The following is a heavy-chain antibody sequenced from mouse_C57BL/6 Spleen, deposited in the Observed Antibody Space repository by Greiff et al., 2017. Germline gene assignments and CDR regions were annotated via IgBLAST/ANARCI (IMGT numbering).Heavy chain of an antibody. J-gene: IGHJ2*01. V-gene: IGHV5-4*01. CDR3: AREGGYAANFDY. CDR1: GFTFSSYA. D-gene: IGHD2-2*01. CDR2: ISDGGSYT. Sequence: EVKVVESGGGLVKPGGSLKLSCAASGFTFSSYAMSWVRQTPEKRLEWVATISDGGSYTYYPDNVKGRFTISRDNAKNNLYLQMSNLKSEDTAMYYCAREGGYAANFDYGGQGTTLTVSS.